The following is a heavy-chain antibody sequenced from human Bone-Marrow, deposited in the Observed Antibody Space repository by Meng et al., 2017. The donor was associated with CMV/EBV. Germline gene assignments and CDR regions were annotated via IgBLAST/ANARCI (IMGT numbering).Heavy chain of an antibody. CDR3: ARGPRVMGSSAIDV. CDR1: GESFSDYS. Sequence: SETLSLTCAVYGESFSDYSWTWVRQPPGKGLEWIGEINESGNTNGNPSLKSRVTMSMDRSKNQFSLTLISVTAADTAMYYCARGPRVMGSSAIDVWGQGVWVNGSS. J-gene: IGHJ4*02. D-gene: IGHD6-6*01. V-gene: IGHV4-34*01. CDR2: INESGNT.